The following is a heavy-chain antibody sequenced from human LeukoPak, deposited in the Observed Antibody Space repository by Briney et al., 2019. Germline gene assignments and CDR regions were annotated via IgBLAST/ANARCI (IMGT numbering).Heavy chain of an antibody. J-gene: IGHJ6*02. D-gene: IGHD5-18*01. V-gene: IGHV3-21*01. CDR3: ASPSRGYGYGYYYYYGMDV. CDR2: ISSSSSYI. Sequence: GGSLRLSCAASGFTFSSYSINWVRQAPGKGLEWVSSISSSSSYIYYADSVKGRFTISRDNAKNSLYLQMNSLRAEDTAVYYCASPSRGYGYGYYYYYGMDVWGQGTTVTVSS. CDR1: GFTFSSYS.